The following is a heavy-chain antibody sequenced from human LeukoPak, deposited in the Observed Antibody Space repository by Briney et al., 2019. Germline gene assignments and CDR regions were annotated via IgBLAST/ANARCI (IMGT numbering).Heavy chain of an antibody. D-gene: IGHD3-10*01. CDR1: GFTFSSYS. CDR3: AKDQWRVGFGELPPYYFDY. J-gene: IGHJ4*02. CDR2: ISSSSSYI. Sequence: PGGSLRLSCAASGFTFSSYSMNWVRQAPGKGLELVSSISSSSSYIYYADSVKGRFTISRDNAENSLYLQMNSLRAEDTAVYYCAKDQWRVGFGELPPYYFDYWGQGTLVTVSS. V-gene: IGHV3-21*01.